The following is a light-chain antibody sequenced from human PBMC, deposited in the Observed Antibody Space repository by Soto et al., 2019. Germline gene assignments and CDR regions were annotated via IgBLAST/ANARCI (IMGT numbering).Light chain of an antibody. J-gene: IGKJ4*01. CDR2: SAS. V-gene: IGKV1-9*01. CDR3: QQLSRYPLT. Sequence: DIQMTQSPSFLSASVGDTVTITCRASQALCNYLAWYQQKPGKAPDLLIYSASTLQSGVPSRFSGSGSETEFSLTIRALQPEDFATYYCQQLSRYPLTFGGGTKVDIK. CDR1: QALCNY.